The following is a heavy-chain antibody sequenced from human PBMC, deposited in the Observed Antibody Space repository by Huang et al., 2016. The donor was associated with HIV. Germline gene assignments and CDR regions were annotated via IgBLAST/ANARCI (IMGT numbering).Heavy chain of an antibody. CDR2: IRGSGVST. D-gene: IGHD3-10*01. CDR3: AKGEFVGESYFDQ. J-gene: IGHJ4*02. V-gene: IGHV3-23*01. CDR1: GFTFSSYA. Sequence: VQLLESGGGLVQPGGSRRLSCAASGFTFSSYAMSWVRQAPGKGVEWVSTIRGSGVSTYHADSVKGRFTTSRDNSVNMLYLQMHTLRAEDTAVYYCAKGEFVGESYFDQWGQGTLVTVSS.